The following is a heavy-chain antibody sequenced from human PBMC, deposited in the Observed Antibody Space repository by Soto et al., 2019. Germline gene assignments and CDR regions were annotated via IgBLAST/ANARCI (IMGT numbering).Heavy chain of an antibody. J-gene: IGHJ4*02. Sequence: QVVESGGGLVPPGGSLRLSCAASGFPFTNYWMNWVRQTPGKGLMWVSRIRPDGSDVGYADSVEGRFTVSRDNAKSTLYLQMRSLRAEDTAMYSCACWGHIVPVAPSDFDRWGQGTLVTVAS. CDR3: ACWGHIVPVAPSDFDR. CDR2: IRPDGSDV. CDR1: GFPFTNYW. D-gene: IGHD2-8*02. V-gene: IGHV3-74*01.